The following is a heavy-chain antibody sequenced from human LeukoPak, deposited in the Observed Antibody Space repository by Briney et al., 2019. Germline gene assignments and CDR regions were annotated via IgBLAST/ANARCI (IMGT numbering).Heavy chain of an antibody. CDR2: IDPSDSYT. CDR1: GYIFTSYW. Sequence: GESLKISCKGSGYIFTSYWISRVRQMPGKSLEWMVRIDPSDSYTNYSPAFQGHVTISADKSISTAYLQWSSLKASDTAMYYCAGDSSSWYYYYGMDVWGKGTTVTVSS. D-gene: IGHD6-13*01. CDR3: AGDSSSWYYYYGMDV. J-gene: IGHJ6*04. V-gene: IGHV5-10-1*01.